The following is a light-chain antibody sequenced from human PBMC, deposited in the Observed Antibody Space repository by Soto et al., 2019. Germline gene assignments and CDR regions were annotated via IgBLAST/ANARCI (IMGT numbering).Light chain of an antibody. J-gene: IGKJ4*01. Sequence: RLMTQSPTTLSVSPGESATLSCRASQSVSTHLAWYQQKSGRAPRLLIHDTSSGVTGVPARFSGSGSETDFSLNISGPQSEFGAVFYCQEYDTWPLTFGGGTSVQI. V-gene: IGKV3-15*01. CDR1: QSVSTH. CDR3: QEYDTWPLT. CDR2: DTS.